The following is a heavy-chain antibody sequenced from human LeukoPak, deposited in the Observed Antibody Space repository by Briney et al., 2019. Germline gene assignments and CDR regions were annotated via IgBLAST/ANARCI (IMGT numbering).Heavy chain of an antibody. CDR2: INPNNGGP. CDR3: AIVKYDFWSGSP. V-gene: IGHV1-2*02. D-gene: IGHD3-3*01. Sequence: GASVKDSCKPSVCPFPHYFIHWLGPAPAKGLDWVGSINPNNGGPNYPHNFKDRVTMTGDTSISTAYMDVSSLRANDTAVYYCAIVKYDFWSGSPWGQGTLVTVSS. CDR1: VCPFPHYF. J-gene: IGHJ5*02.